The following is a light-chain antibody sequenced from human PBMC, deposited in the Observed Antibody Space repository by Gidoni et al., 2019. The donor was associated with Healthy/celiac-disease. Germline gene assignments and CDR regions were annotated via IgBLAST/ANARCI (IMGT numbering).Light chain of an antibody. Sequence: EIVLTQSPATLSLSPGERATLSCRASQSVSSYLAWYQQKPGQAPRLLIHDASNRATGIPARFSGRGSGTDFTLTISSLEPEDFAVYYCQQRSNWPWTFXXXTKVEIK. J-gene: IGKJ1*01. CDR2: DAS. CDR1: QSVSSY. CDR3: QQRSNWPWT. V-gene: IGKV3-11*01.